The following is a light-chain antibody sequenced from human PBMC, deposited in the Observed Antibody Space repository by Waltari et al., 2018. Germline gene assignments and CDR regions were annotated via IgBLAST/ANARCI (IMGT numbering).Light chain of an antibody. CDR2: WAS. J-gene: IGKJ1*01. V-gene: IGKV4-1*01. CDR1: RSVLYSSNNKNY. Sequence: DIVMTQSPDSLAVSLGERATINCKSSRSVLYSSNNKNYLAWYQQKPGQPPKLLIYWASTREFGVPDRFSGSGSGTDFTLTISSLQAEDVAVYYCQQYYTAPRTFGQGTKVEI. CDR3: QQYYTAPRT.